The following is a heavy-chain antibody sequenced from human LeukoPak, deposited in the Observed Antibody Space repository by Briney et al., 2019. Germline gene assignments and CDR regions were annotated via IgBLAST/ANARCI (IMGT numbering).Heavy chain of an antibody. V-gene: IGHV3-11*05. Sequence: GGSLRLSCAASGFTFSDYYMSWIRQAPGKGLEWVSYISSSSSYTNYADSVKGRFTISRDNAKNSLYLQMNSLRAEDTAVCYCARDMRSMVRGVIHFDYWGQGTLVTVSS. J-gene: IGHJ4*02. CDR2: ISSSSSYT. CDR1: GFTFSDYY. D-gene: IGHD3-10*01. CDR3: ARDMRSMVRGVIHFDY.